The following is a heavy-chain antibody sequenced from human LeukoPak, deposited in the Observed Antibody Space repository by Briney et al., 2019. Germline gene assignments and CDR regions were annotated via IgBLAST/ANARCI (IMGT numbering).Heavy chain of an antibody. V-gene: IGHV1-46*01. D-gene: IGHD3-22*01. CDR2: INPSGGST. J-gene: IGHJ4*02. CDR1: GYTFTSYY. Sequence: ASVKVSCKASGYTFTSYYMHWVRQAPGQGLEWMGIINPSGGSTSYAQKFQGRVTMTRDTSTSIVYMELSSLRCEDTAVYYCARSGSSGPPSDYWGQGTLVTVSS. CDR3: ARSGSSGPPSDY.